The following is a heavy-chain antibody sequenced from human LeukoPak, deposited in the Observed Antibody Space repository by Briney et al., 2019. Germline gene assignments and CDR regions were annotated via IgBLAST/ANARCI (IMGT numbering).Heavy chain of an antibody. CDR2: INTNGIIT. CDR1: GFTFSSHW. D-gene: IGHD1-26*01. V-gene: IGHV3-74*01. J-gene: IGHJ4*02. CDR3: ARRGWESNFDY. Sequence: GGSLRLSCATSGFTFSSHWMHWVRQAPGKGLVWVSRINTNGIITTYADSVKGRFTISRDNAKNTLFLQMNSLRAEDTGVYYCARRGWESNFDYWGQGTLVTVSS.